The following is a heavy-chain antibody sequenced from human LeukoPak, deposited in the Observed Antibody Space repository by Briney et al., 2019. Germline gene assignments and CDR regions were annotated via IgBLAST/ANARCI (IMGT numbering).Heavy chain of an antibody. D-gene: IGHD3-10*01. V-gene: IGHV4-34*01. Sequence: SETLSLTCAVYGGSFSGYYWSWLRQPPGKGLEWIGEINHSGSTNYNPSLTSRVTISVDTSKNQFSLKLSSVTAADTAVYYCARTPMVRGVRSFGYWGQGTLVTVSS. CDR3: ARTPMVRGVRSFGY. CDR1: GGSFSGYY. J-gene: IGHJ4*02. CDR2: INHSGST.